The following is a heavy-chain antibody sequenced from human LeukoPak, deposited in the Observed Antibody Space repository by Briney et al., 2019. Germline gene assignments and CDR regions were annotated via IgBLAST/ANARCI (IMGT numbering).Heavy chain of an antibody. CDR3: ASCRGGSCYSGRIDY. J-gene: IGHJ4*02. V-gene: IGHV3-21*01. CDR2: ISNSSSYI. CDR1: GFTFSSYS. D-gene: IGHD2-15*01. Sequence: GGCLRLSCAAYGFTFSSYSMGSARQAPGKGLEWVSYISNSSSYIYYAASVNRRFTISRDNAKNSLYLQMTSLRAENTAVYYCASCRGGSCYSGRIDYWGQGTLVTVSS.